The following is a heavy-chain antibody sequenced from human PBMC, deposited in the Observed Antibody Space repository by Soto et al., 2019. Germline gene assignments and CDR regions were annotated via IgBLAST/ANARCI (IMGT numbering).Heavy chain of an antibody. J-gene: IGHJ4*02. D-gene: IGHD3-16*01. V-gene: IGHV3-33*01. CDR3: ARDLDLFMTTCVFGY. CDR1: GFTFSSYG. Sequence: PGGSLRLSCAASGFTFSSYGMHWVRQAPGKGLEWVAVIWYGGSNKYYADSVKGRFTISRDNSKNTLYLQMNSLRAEDTAVYYCARDLDLFMTTCVFGYWGQVTLVTVSS. CDR2: IWYGGSNK.